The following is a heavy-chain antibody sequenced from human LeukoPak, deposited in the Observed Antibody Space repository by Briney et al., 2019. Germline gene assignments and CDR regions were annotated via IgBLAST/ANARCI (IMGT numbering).Heavy chain of an antibody. J-gene: IGHJ3*02. D-gene: IGHD3-22*01. CDR1: GDSISSGDYY. Sequence: SETLSLTSTVSGDSISSGDYYWSWIRQPAGKGLEWIGRIASSGSTNYNHSLKSRVTISVDTSKNQFSLKLSSVTAATTAVYFWASGPYSYDSSGAFDICRQAPMVTVSS. V-gene: IGHV4-61*02. CDR3: ASGPYSYDSSGAFDI. CDR2: IASSGST.